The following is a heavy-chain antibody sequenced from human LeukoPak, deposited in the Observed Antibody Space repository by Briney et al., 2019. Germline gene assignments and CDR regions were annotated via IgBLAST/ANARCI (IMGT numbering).Heavy chain of an antibody. V-gene: IGHV3-20*04. CDR2: INWNDDST. CDR3: ASRESTYQNYYHFYYMDV. CDR1: GFTFDNYG. Sequence: GGSLRLSCAASGFTFDNYGMSWVRQAPGKGLEWVSGINWNDDSTSYADSVKGRFTISRDNAKNYLYLQMNSLRAEDTALYYCASRESTYQNYYHFYYMDVWGKGTTVTVSS. J-gene: IGHJ6*03.